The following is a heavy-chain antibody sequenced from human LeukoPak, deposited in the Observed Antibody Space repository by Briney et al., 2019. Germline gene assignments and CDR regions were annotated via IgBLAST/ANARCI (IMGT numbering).Heavy chain of an antibody. CDR1: GFTLSNSA. V-gene: IGHV3-23*01. CDR2: INGGGGGT. J-gene: IGHJ4*02. D-gene: IGHD3-10*01. Sequence: GGSLRLSCAASGFTLSNSAVSWVRQAPGKGLEWLSTINGGGGGTYYADSVTGRFTISSDTSQNTLYLQMNSLRTDDTAVYYCAKANPTPRGVNFDYWGQGTLVTVSS. CDR3: AKANPTPRGVNFDY.